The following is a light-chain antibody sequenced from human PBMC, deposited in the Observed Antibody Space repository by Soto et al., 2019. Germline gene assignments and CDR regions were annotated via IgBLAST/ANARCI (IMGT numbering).Light chain of an antibody. CDR2: GAS. Sequence: EIVMTQSPATLSLSPGERATLSCRASQSVSTDLAWYRQTPGQAPRLLVYGASATATGMPARFSGSGSGTEFTLTISSLHSEDCAMYYCQQYNNWPHTFGQGTRLEMK. CDR3: QQYNNWPHT. CDR1: QSVSTD. V-gene: IGKV3-15*01. J-gene: IGKJ5*01.